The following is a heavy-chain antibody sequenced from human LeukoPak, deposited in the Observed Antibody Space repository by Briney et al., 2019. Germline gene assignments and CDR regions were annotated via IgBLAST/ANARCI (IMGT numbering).Heavy chain of an antibody. D-gene: IGHD3-22*01. CDR1: GFTFDDYG. Sequence: GGSLRLSCAASGFTFDDYGMSWVRQAPGKGLEWVSDISWKGGSRAYAESVKGRFTISRDNAKNSLYLQMNSLRAEDTALYYCARVVYYYDSSGYYSSSTGDFDYWGQGTLVTVSS. CDR2: ISWKGGSR. J-gene: IGHJ4*02. CDR3: ARVVYYYDSSGYYSSSTGDFDY. V-gene: IGHV3-20*04.